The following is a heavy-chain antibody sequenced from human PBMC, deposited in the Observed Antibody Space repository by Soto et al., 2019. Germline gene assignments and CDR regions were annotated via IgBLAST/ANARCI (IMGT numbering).Heavy chain of an antibody. CDR2: IKTKTDDETT. CDR1: GFTFSNAW. V-gene: IGHV3-15*07. D-gene: IGHD3-22*01. CDR3: TTLFYYYDSGGY. Sequence: GGSLRLSCAASGFTFSNAWMNWVRQAPGKGLEWVGRIKTKTDDETTDYAAPVKGRFTISRDDSINTLYLQMNSLKTEDTAVYFCTTLFYYYDSGGYWGPGTLVTVSS. J-gene: IGHJ4*02.